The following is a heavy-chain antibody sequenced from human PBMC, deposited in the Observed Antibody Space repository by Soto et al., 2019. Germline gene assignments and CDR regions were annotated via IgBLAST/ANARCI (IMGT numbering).Heavy chain of an antibody. CDR3: ARGGLLGSCGGATCHNSFDY. D-gene: IGHD2-21*01. CDR2: VYYSDSI. CDR1: GGSLSSYY. V-gene: IGHV4-59*12. Sequence: SETLSLTCTVSGGSLSSYYWSWIRQAPGKGLENLGYVYYSDSINYNPSFKSRVTISVDTSTNQFFLTLNSMTAADTAVYYCARGGLLGSCGGATCHNSFDYWGQGALVTVSS. J-gene: IGHJ4*02.